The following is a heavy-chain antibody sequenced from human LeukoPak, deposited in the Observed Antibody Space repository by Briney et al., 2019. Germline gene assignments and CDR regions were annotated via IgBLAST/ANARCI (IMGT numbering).Heavy chain of an antibody. V-gene: IGHV4-39*07. CDR3: ARDPPTQVRG. J-gene: IGHJ4*02. CDR1: GAYLSDYY. D-gene: IGHD3-16*01. Sequence: PSETLSLTCAVYGAYLSDYYWSWIRQPPGKGLEWIGSIYYSRSTYYNPSLKSRVTISVDTSKNQFSLKLSSVTAADTAVYYCARDPPTQVRGWGQGTLVTVSS. CDR2: IYYSRST.